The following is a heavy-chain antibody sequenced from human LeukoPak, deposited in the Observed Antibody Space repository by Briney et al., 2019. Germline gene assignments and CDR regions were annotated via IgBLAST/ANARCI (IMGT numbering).Heavy chain of an antibody. J-gene: IGHJ4*02. D-gene: IGHD2/OR15-2a*01. Sequence: PGGSLRLSCAASAFTFSIYAMHWVRQAPGKGLEWVSSISSSNDYIYYADSVKGRFTISRDNAKNSLYLQMNSLRAEDTAVYYCARGGFYSGNWGQGTLVTVSS. CDR2: ISSSNDYI. CDR1: AFTFSIYA. CDR3: ARGGFYSGN. V-gene: IGHV3-21*01.